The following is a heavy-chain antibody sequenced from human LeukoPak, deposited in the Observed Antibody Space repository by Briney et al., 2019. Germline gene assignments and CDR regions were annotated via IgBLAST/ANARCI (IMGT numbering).Heavy chain of an antibody. J-gene: IGHJ4*02. CDR2: INTDGSST. V-gene: IGHV3-74*01. Sequence: GGSLRLSCAASGFTFSSYWMHWVRQAPGKGLVWVSRINTDGSSTNYADSVKGRFTISRDNAKNTLNLQMNSLRAEDTAVYYCARAFHYYDSSGPHYWGQGTLVTVSS. D-gene: IGHD3-22*01. CDR1: GFTFSSYW. CDR3: ARAFHYYDSSGPHY.